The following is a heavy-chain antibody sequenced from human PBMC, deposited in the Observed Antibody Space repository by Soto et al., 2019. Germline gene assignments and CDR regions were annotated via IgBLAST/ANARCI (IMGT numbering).Heavy chain of an antibody. J-gene: IGHJ6*03. CDR2: SYYSGST. Sequence: SETLSLTCTVSGGSISSYYWTWIRQPPGKGLEWIGYSYYSGSTNYNPSLKSRVTISVDTSKNHFSLKLSSVTAADTAVYYCARNLRLGSGSSYYYMDVWGKGTTVTAP. CDR3: ARNLRLGSGSSYYYMDV. CDR1: GGSISSYY. V-gene: IGHV4-59*01. D-gene: IGHD3-3*01.